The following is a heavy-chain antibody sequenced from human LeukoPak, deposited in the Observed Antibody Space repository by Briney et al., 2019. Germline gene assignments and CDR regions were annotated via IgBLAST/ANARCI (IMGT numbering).Heavy chain of an antibody. Sequence: ASVKVSCKASGYTFTSYYMHWVRQAPGQGLEWMGIINPSGGSTSYAQKFQGRVTMTRDMSTSTVYMELSSLRSEDTAAYYCARGRFDYYDSSGYYRPREYYSYYYYMDVWGKGTTVTISS. CDR1: GYTFTSYY. CDR3: ARGRFDYYDSSGYYRPREYYSYYYYMDV. J-gene: IGHJ6*03. D-gene: IGHD3-22*01. CDR2: INPSGGST. V-gene: IGHV1-46*01.